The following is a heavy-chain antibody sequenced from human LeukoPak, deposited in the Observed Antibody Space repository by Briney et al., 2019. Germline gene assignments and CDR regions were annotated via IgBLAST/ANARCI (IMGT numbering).Heavy chain of an antibody. D-gene: IGHD3-22*01. CDR2: INPNSGGT. CDR1: GYTFTGYY. Sequence: ASVKVSCKASGYTFTGYYMHWVRQAPGQGLEWMGWINPNSGGTNYAQKFQGRVTMTRDTSISTAYMELSRLRSDDTAVYYCARDLPDYYDSSGSDDAFDTWGQGTMVTVSS. CDR3: ARDLPDYYDSSGSDDAFDT. V-gene: IGHV1-2*02. J-gene: IGHJ3*02.